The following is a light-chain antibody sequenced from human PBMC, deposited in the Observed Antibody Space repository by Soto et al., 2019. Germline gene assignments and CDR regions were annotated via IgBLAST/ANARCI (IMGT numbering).Light chain of an antibody. CDR1: SSDIGAYDY. CDR3: QSYDSSLSVSV. V-gene: IGLV2-14*01. CDR2: EVN. Sequence: QSALTQPASLSGSPGQSITISCTGTSSDIGAYDYVSWFQQHPGKAPKLMISEVNNRPSGASNRFSGSKSGNTAYLTISGLQAEDEADYYCQSYDSSLSVSVFGTGTKVTVL. J-gene: IGLJ1*01.